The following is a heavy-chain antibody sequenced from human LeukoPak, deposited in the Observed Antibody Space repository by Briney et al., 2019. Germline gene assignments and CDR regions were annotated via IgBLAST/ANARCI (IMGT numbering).Heavy chain of an antibody. D-gene: IGHD1-26*01. CDR3: ARVRSGSYYVFDS. Sequence: GGSLRLSCAASGFTFSSYEMNWVRQAPGKGLEWVSYISSSGSTIYYADSVKGRFTISRDNAKNSLSQQMNSLRAEDTAVYYCARVRSGSYYVFDSWGQGTLVTVSS. CDR2: ISSSGSTI. CDR1: GFTFSSYE. J-gene: IGHJ4*02. V-gene: IGHV3-48*03.